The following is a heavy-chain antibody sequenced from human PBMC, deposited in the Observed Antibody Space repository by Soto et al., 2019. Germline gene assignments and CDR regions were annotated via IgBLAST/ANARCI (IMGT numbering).Heavy chain of an antibody. CDR2: IYYSGST. D-gene: IGHD1-1*01. CDR1: GGSISSGDYY. Sequence: SETLSLTCTVSGGSISSGDYYWSWIRQPPGKGLEWIGYIYYSGSTYYNPSLKSRVTISVDTSKNQFSLKLSSVTAADTAVYYCARVAEVLEPPTDTYYYYGMDVWGQGTTVTVSS. CDR3: ARVAEVLEPPTDTYYYYGMDV. J-gene: IGHJ6*02. V-gene: IGHV4-30-4*01.